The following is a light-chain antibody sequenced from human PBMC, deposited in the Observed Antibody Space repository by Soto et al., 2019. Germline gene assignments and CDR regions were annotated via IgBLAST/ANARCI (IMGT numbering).Light chain of an antibody. J-gene: IGKJ1*01. CDR2: GAS. Sequence: DIVMTQSPSTLSVSPGERVTLSCRASQSVSSNLAWYQQIPGQAPRLLIYGASTRATGIPARFSGSGSGTDITLTISSLQSEDYEVYSYQQHNNWDSRGTFGQGTKVEIK. CDR3: QQHNNWDSRGT. CDR1: QSVSSN. V-gene: IGKV3-15*01.